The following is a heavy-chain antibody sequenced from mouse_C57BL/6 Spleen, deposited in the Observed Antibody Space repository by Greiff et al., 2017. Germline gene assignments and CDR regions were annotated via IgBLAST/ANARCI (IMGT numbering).Heavy chain of an antibody. CDR1: GYAFSSSW. V-gene: IGHV1-82*01. CDR3: AMTVPVAMDY. D-gene: IGHD1-1*01. CDR2: IYPGDGDT. Sequence: QVQLQQSGPELVKPGASVKISCKASGYAFSSSWMNWVKQRPGKGLEWIGRIYPGDGDTNYNGKFKGKATLTADKPSSTAYMQLSSLTSEESAVSFCAMTVPVAMDYWGQGTSVTVSS. J-gene: IGHJ4*01.